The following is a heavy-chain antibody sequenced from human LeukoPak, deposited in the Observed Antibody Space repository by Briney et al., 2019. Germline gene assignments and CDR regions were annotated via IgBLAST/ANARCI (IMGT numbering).Heavy chain of an antibody. CDR1: GFTFSSYA. CDR2: ISGSGGST. D-gene: IGHD4-23*01. V-gene: IGHV3-23*01. CDR3: AKKLTMVVTDCYYYMDV. J-gene: IGHJ6*03. Sequence: GGSLRLSCAASGFTFSSYAMSWVRQAPGKGLEWVSAISGSGGSTYYADSVKGRFTISRDNSKNTLYLQMNSLRAEDTAVYYCAKKLTMVVTDCYYYMDVWGKGTTVTVSS.